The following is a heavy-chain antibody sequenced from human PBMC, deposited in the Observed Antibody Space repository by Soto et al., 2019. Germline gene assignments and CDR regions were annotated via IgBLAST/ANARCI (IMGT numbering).Heavy chain of an antibody. CDR1: GFTFSNYA. CDR3: TQTHITIFGVGILYSYPHYYYGMDV. D-gene: IGHD3-3*01. J-gene: IGHJ6*02. Sequence: GGSLRLSCEASGFTFSNYAMHWVRQAPGKGLEWVAIISYDGVNEYYADSVKGRFTISRDNSKNTLYLQMNSLRPEDTAVYFCTQTHITIFGVGILYSYPHYYYGMDVWGQGTTVTVSS. CDR2: ISYDGVNE. V-gene: IGHV3-30-3*01.